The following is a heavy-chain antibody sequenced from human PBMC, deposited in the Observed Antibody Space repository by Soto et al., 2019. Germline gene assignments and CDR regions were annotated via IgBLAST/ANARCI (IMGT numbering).Heavy chain of an antibody. CDR3: ARSVEALPVRGARDF. J-gene: IGHJ4*02. CDR2: IYWDDDE. D-gene: IGHD6-6*01. CDR1: GFSLTTSGVG. V-gene: IGHV2-5*02. Sequence: QITLKESGPTLVKPTQTLTLTCTFSGFSLTTSGVGVGWIRQPPGKAPECLALIYWDDDERYSPSLQSRLTIXXDXSXXRVVLSMTDMGPVDTATYYCARSVEALPVRGARDFWGQGTLVTVSS.